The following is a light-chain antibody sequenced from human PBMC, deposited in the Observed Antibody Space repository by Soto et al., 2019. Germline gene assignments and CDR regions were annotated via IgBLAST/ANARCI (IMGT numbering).Light chain of an antibody. V-gene: IGKV1-39*01. CDR1: QSIRSY. J-gene: IGKJ1*01. CDR2: AAS. CDR3: QQSYSITLT. Sequence: DIQMTQSPSSLSASVGDRVTITCRESQSIRSYLNWYQQQRGKAPNVXIYAASSLQSGVPSRFSGSGSGTDFTLTISSLQPEDFATYYCQQSYSITLTFGQGTKVDIK.